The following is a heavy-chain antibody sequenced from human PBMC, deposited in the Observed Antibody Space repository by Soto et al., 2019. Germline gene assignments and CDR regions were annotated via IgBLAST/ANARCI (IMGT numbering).Heavy chain of an antibody. CDR3: ANDAHYAFDN. V-gene: IGHV3-30*18. CDR1: GFTFSSYG. J-gene: IGHJ3*02. CDR2: ISYDGRNK. Sequence: QVQRVESGGGVVQPGRSLRLSCAASGFTFSSYGMHWVRQAPGKGLEWVAVISYDGRNKYYADSVKGRFTISRDKSKKALYLQMNSLRAVDTAGYYCANDAHYAFDNWGQGTMVTVSS.